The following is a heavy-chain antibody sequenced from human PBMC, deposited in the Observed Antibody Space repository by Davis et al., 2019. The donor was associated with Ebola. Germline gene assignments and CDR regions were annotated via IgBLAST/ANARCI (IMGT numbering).Heavy chain of an antibody. CDR3: AKLSGYSYEDYFDY. CDR2: ISYDGSNK. Sequence: PGGSLRLSCAASGFTFSSYGMHWVRQAPGKGLEWVAVISYDGSNKYYADSVKGRFTISRDNSKNTLYLQMNSLRAEDTAVYYCAKLSGYSYEDYFDYWGQGTLVTVAS. D-gene: IGHD5-18*01. V-gene: IGHV3-30*18. J-gene: IGHJ4*02. CDR1: GFTFSSYG.